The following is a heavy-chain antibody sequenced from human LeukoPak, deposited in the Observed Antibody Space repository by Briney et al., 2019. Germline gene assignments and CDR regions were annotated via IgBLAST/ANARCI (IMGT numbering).Heavy chain of an antibody. CDR1: GFTFSSYS. CDR2: ISSSSSYI. Sequence: TGGSLRLSCAASGFTFSSYSMNWVRQAPGKGLEWVSSISSSSSYIYYADSVKGRFTISRDNAMNSLYLQMNSLRAEDTAVYYCARDLDYTSPGFDYWGQGTLVTVSS. J-gene: IGHJ4*02. D-gene: IGHD4-11*01. V-gene: IGHV3-21*01. CDR3: ARDLDYTSPGFDY.